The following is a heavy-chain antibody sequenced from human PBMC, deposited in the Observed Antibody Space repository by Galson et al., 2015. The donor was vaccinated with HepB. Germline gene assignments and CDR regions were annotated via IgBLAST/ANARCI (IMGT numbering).Heavy chain of an antibody. CDR2: IYSGGST. Sequence: SLRLSCAASGFTVSSNYMSWVRQAPGKGLEWVSVIYSGGSTYYADSVKGRFTISRDNSKNTLYLQMNSLRAEDTAVYYCARDRDYDSSGYLGYWGQGTLVTVSS. V-gene: IGHV3-66*01. CDR3: ARDRDYDSSGYLGY. D-gene: IGHD3-22*01. J-gene: IGHJ4*02. CDR1: GFTVSSNY.